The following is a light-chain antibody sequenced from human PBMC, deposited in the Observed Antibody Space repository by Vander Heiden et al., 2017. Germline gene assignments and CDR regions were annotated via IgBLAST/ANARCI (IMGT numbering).Light chain of an antibody. CDR2: EDS. CDR3: QAWDSSSDQLV. V-gene: IGLV3-21*02. Sequence: SYVLTQPPSVSVAPGQTARITCGGNNIGSKSVHWYQQKPGQAPVRGVDEDSDRPSGIPERFSGSNSGKTANLTISRVEAGDEADYDCQAWDSSSDQLVFGGGTKLTVL. CDR1: NIGSKS. J-gene: IGLJ2*01.